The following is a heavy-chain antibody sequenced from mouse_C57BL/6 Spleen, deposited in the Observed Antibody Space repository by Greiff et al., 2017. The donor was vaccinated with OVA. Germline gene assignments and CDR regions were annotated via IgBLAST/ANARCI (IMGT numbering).Heavy chain of an antibody. V-gene: IGHV1-26*01. D-gene: IGHD1-1*01. CDR2: INPNNGGT. Sequence: VQLKDSGPELVKPGASVKISCKASGYTFTDYYMNWVKQSHGKSLEWIGDINPNNGGTSYNQKFKGKATLTVDKSSSTAYMELRSLTSEDSAVYYCARYYNGSSYWCFDVWGTGTTVTVSS. CDR1: GYTFTDYY. CDR3: ARYYNGSSYWCFDV. J-gene: IGHJ1*03.